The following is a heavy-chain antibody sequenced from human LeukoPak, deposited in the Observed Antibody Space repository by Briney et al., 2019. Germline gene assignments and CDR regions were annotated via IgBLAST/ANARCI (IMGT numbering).Heavy chain of an antibody. V-gene: IGHV4-59*01. CDR3: ARDPGLDAFDI. J-gene: IGHJ3*02. Sequence: PSETLSLTCTVSGGSISSYYWSWIRQPPGKGLEWIGYIYYNGITNYNPSLKSRVTISVDTSKNQFSLKLSSVTAADTDLYYCARDPGLDAFDIWGQGTMVTVSS. CDR1: GGSISSYY. CDR2: IYYNGIT.